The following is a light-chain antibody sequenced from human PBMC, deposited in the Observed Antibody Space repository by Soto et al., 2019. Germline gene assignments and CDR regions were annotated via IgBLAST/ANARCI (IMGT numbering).Light chain of an antibody. CDR1: QSVSTNY. CDR3: QQYHSLPRT. CDR2: GAH. V-gene: IGKV3-20*01. J-gene: IGKJ1*01. Sequence: EIVLTQSPGSLSLSPGDGATLSCRASQSVSTNYLAWFQQKPGQAPRLLIYGAHIRAIGIADRFRGSGSGTDFTLTISRLEPEDFAVYYCQQYHSLPRTFGQGTKV.